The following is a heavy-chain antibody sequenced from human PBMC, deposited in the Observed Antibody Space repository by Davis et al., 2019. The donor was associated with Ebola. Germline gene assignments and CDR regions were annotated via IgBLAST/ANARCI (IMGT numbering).Heavy chain of an antibody. D-gene: IGHD5-18*01. CDR1: GYTFKNSA. Sequence: ASVKVSCKASGYTFKNSAISWVRQAPGQGLEWMGYINPYNGNADYARRFQGRVTLTTDTSTSTAFMDLRDLRSDDTAIYYCAREYTSFSSFWFNYWGQGTLVTVSS. CDR3: AREYTSFSSFWFNY. J-gene: IGHJ4*02. CDR2: INPYNGNA. V-gene: IGHV1-18*01.